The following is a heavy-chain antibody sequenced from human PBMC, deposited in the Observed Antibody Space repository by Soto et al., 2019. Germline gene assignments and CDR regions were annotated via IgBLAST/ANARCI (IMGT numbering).Heavy chain of an antibody. CDR3: ARGGYSAGWTYGMDV. CDR1: GFTFSTYG. D-gene: IGHD6-19*01. CDR2: IWYDGSNK. V-gene: IGHV3-33*01. J-gene: IGHJ6*02. Sequence: QVQLVESGGGVVQPGRSLRLSCAASGFTFSTYGMHWVRQAPGKGLEWVAVIWYDGSNKYYVDSVKGRFTISRDNSKNMLYMQMNSLRAEDTAVYHCARGGYSAGWTYGMDVWGQGTTVTVS.